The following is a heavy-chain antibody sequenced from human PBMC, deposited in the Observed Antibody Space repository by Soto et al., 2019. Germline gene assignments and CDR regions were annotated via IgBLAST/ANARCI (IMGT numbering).Heavy chain of an antibody. CDR2: IYYSGSP. CDR3: ARVASWVDL. CDR1: GGSISSGDYH. V-gene: IGHV4-30-4*01. Sequence: QVQLQESGPGLVKPSQTLSLTCTVSGGSISSGDYHWSWIRQSPGKGLEWIGYIYYSGSPYYNASLKSRVTISIDTSKNQFSLRVSSVTAADTAVYYCARVASWVDLWGQGTLVTVSS. J-gene: IGHJ5*02.